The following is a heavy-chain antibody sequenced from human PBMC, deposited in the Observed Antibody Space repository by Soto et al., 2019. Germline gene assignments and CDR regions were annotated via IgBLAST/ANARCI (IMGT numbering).Heavy chain of an antibody. J-gene: IGHJ5*02. CDR2: INPNSGGT. V-gene: IGHV1-2*02. CDR1: GYTFTGYY. Sequence: GASVKVSCKASGYTFTGYYMHWVRQAPGQGLEWMGWINPNSGGTNYAQKFQGGVTMTRDTSISTAYMELSRLRSDDTAVYYCARALDGRDYYDSSGYYYVMGWFDPWGQGTLVTVSS. D-gene: IGHD3-22*01. CDR3: ARALDGRDYYDSSGYYYVMGWFDP.